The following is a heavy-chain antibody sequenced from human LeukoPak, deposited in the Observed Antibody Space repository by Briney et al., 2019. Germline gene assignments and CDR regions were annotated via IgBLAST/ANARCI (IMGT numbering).Heavy chain of an antibody. CDR3: AKGGLGHLNY. CDR2: ISGSGGSP. V-gene: IGHV3-23*01. Sequence: GGSLRLSCAASGFTFSSDAMSWVRQAPGKGLEWVSAISGSGGSPYYADSVKGRFTISRENSKNTLYLQMNTLRAEDTAVYYCAKGGLGHLNYWGQGTLVTVSS. CDR1: GFTFSSDA. D-gene: IGHD4-17*01. J-gene: IGHJ4*02.